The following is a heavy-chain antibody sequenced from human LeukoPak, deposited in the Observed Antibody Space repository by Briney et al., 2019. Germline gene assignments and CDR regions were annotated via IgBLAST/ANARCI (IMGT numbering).Heavy chain of an antibody. CDR2: TYYRSKWYN. Sequence: SQTLSLTCAISGDSVSSNSAAWNWIRQSPSRGLEWLGRTYYRSKWYNDYAVSVKSRITINPDTSKNQFSLQLNSVTPEDTAVYYCARDFGERRPGSGSYYKGGSYFDYWGQGTLVTVSS. V-gene: IGHV6-1*01. CDR1: GDSVSSNSAA. J-gene: IGHJ4*02. D-gene: IGHD3-10*01. CDR3: ARDFGERRPGSGSYYKGGSYFDY.